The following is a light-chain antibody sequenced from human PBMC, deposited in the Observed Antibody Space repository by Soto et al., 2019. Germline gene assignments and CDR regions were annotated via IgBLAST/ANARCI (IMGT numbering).Light chain of an antibody. J-gene: IGKJ4*02. V-gene: IGKV2D-29*01. CDR3: MQTIQLPLT. Sequence: DIVMTQTPLSLSVTPGQPASISCKSSQSLVHSDGNTFLYWYLQRPGQPPHLLIYEVSKRFSGVTDRFSGSGSGTDFTLKISRVEAEDVGIYYCMQTIQLPLTFGGGTKVEIK. CDR2: EVS. CDR1: QSLVHSDGNTF.